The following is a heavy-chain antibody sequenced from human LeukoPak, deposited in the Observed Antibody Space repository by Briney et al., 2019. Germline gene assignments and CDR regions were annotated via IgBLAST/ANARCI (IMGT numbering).Heavy chain of an antibody. J-gene: IGHJ4*02. V-gene: IGHV3-21*01. CDR1: GFTLSSYS. CDR2: ISSSSSYI. CDR3: ARGQTTVTADY. Sequence: PGGSLRLSCAASGFTLSSYSMNWVRQAPGEGLEGASSISSSSSYIYYADSVKGRFTISRDNAKNSLYLQMNSLRAEDTAVYYCARGQTTVTADYWGQGPLVTVSS. D-gene: IGHD4-11*01.